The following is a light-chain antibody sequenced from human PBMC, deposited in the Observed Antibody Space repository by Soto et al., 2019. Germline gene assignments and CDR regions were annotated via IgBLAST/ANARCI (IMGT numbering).Light chain of an antibody. J-gene: IGKJ1*01. CDR1: QSVLYSSNNKNY. CDR2: WAS. V-gene: IGKV4-1*01. Sequence: TLAPDSLAVSLGERATINCKSSQSVLYSSNNKNYLAWYQQKPGQPPKLLIYWASTRESGVPDRFSGSGSGTDFTLTISSLQAEDVAVYYCQQYYSPWTFGQGTKVEIK. CDR3: QQYYSPWT.